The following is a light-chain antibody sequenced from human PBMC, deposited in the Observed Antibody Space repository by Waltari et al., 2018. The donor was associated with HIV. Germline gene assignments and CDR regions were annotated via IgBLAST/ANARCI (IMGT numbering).Light chain of an antibody. J-gene: IGLJ1*01. V-gene: IGLV2-14*03. CDR2: DVS. CDR1: SSDIAGNNY. CDR3: SSYTSSSTLGV. Sequence: QSALTQPASVSGFPGQSLTISCTVPSSDIAGNNYFSWYQQHPGKAPKLMISDVSHRPSGVSNRFSGSKSGNTASLTISGLQAEDEADYYCSSYTSSSTLGVFGSGTKVTVL.